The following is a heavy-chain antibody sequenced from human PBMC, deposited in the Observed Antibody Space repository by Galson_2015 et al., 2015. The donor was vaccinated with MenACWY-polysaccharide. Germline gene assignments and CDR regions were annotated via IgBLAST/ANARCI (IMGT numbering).Heavy chain of an antibody. D-gene: IGHD3-16*01. Sequence: CTISGDSVSSHSAAWNWIRQSPSRGLEWLGRTYYRSKWYHDYAVSVKSRITINADTSKNQCSLQLNSVTPEDTAVYYCVRQPWQGAFWGQGTLVTVSS. V-gene: IGHV6-1*01. CDR3: VRQPWQGAF. CDR1: GDSVSSHSAA. J-gene: IGHJ4*02. CDR2: TYYRSKWYH.